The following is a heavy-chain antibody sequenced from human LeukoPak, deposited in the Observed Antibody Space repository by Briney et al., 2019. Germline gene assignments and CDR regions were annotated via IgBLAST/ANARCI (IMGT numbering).Heavy chain of an antibody. CDR3: AKDLDIVATITGN. D-gene: IGHD5-12*01. CDR1: GFTFSSYA. J-gene: IGHJ4*02. CDR2: VSGSGGST. Sequence: GGSLRLSCAASGFTFSSYAMSWVRQAPGKGLEWVSGVSGSGGSTYYADSVKGRFTISRDNSKNTLYLQMNSLRAEDTAVYYCAKDLDIVATITGNWGQGTMVTVSS. V-gene: IGHV3-23*01.